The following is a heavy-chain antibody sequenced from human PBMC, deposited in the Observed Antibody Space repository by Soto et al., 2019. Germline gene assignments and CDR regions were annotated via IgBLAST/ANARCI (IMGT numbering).Heavy chain of an antibody. V-gene: IGHV3-30*09. J-gene: IGHJ4*02. CDR3: ARDRSMIVVVPGY. Sequence: QVQLVESGGGVVQPGRSLRLSCAASGFTFSSYAMHWVLQAPGKGLEWVSFISYDGSNKFYADSVKGRFAISRDNSKNTVYLQMNSLRAEDTAVYYCARDRSMIVVVPGYWGQGTLVTVSS. CDR1: GFTFSSYA. CDR2: ISYDGSNK. D-gene: IGHD3-22*01.